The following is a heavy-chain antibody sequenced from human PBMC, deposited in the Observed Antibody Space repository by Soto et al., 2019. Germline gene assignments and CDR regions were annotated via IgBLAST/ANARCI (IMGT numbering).Heavy chain of an antibody. CDR3: ARADYAQDVWYHTYEI. Sequence: GESLKISCKGFDYTFAAYWIGWVRQMPGKGLEWMGVINPRDPDVKYSPPFEGQVTISADKSINTAFLQWRILKASATAMYYCARADYAQDVWYHTYEICRQGTMVTVSS. J-gene: IGHJ3*02. D-gene: IGHD3-16*01. CDR2: INPRDPDV. V-gene: IGHV5-51*01. CDR1: DYTFAAYW.